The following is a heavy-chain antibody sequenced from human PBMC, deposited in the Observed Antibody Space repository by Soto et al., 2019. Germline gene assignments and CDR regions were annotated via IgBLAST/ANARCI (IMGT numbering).Heavy chain of an antibody. J-gene: IGHJ4*02. D-gene: IGHD2-15*01. CDR3: AIDLGYCSGGSCSN. CDR1: GFTFSSYE. Sequence: GGSLRLSCAASGFTFSSYEMNWVRQAPGKGLEWVSYISSSGSTIYYADSVKGRFTISRDNAKNSLYLQMNSLRAEDTAVYYCAIDLGYCSGGSCSNWGQGTMVTVSS. V-gene: IGHV3-48*03. CDR2: ISSSGSTI.